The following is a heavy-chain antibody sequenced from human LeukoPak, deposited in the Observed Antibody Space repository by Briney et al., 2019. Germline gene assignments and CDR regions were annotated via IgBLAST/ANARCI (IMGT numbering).Heavy chain of an antibody. CDR1: GFTFSSYA. V-gene: IGHV3-23*01. J-gene: IGHJ5*02. Sequence: GGSLRLSCAASGFTFSSYAMSWVRQTPGKGLEWVSSISGSDGSTYYADSVKGRFTISRDNSKNTLYLQMNSLRAEDTAVYYCAKGSSSWYDPWGQGTLVTVSS. D-gene: IGHD6-13*01. CDR2: ISGSDGST. CDR3: AKGSSSWYDP.